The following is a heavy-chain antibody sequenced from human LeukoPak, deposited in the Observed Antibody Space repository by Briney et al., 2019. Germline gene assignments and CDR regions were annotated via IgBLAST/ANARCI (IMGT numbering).Heavy chain of an antibody. CDR3: ARDRGIDY. D-gene: IGHD1-26*01. Sequence: GGSLRLSCAASGFTFSSYSMNWVRQAPGKGLEWVSSISSSSSYIYYADSVKGRFAISRDNAQNSLYLQMSSLRAEDTAVYYCARDRGIDYWGQGALVTVSS. CDR1: GFTFSSYS. V-gene: IGHV3-21*01. CDR2: ISSSSSYI. J-gene: IGHJ4*02.